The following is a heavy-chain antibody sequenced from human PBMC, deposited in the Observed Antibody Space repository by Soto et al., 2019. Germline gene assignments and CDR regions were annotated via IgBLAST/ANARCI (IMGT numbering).Heavy chain of an antibody. J-gene: IGHJ5*02. V-gene: IGHV3-30*04. CDR3: ARDLSLSGLDGWFDP. CDR1: GFIFRSYA. CDR2: ISYDGSHY. Sequence: QVQLVESGGGVVQPGRSLRLSCAASGFIFRSYAIHWVRQAPGKGLEWVAVISYDGSHYSYADSVKGRFTISRDNPQNTLYLQMNSLRPDDTAIYYCARDLSLSGLDGWFDPWGQGTLVTVSS. D-gene: IGHD5-12*01.